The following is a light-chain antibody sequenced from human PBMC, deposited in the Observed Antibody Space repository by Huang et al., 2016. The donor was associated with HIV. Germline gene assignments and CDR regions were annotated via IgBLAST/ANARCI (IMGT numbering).Light chain of an antibody. CDR3: QQRSNWLT. J-gene: IGKJ4*01. CDR1: QNIGNY. CDR2: DTS. V-gene: IGKV3-11*01. Sequence: EIVLTQSPATLSLSPGDRATLSCRASQNIGNYLAWYQQKPGQAPRLLIYDTSNRATGIPARFSGGGSGTDFTLTISSLEPEDFAVYFCQQRSNWLTFGGGTNVETK.